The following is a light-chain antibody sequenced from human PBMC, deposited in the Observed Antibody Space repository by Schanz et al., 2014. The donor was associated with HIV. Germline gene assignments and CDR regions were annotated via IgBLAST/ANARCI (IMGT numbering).Light chain of an antibody. Sequence: DIQMTQSPSTLSASVGDRVSITCRASQAIGTWLAWYQQKPGRAPKLLISEASTLKSGVPSRFSGSGSGTEFTLAISSLQPEDFATYYCQQYNDGSYTFGQGTKLEIK. CDR3: QQYNDGSYT. CDR2: EAS. J-gene: IGKJ2*01. V-gene: IGKV1-5*03. CDR1: QAIGTW.